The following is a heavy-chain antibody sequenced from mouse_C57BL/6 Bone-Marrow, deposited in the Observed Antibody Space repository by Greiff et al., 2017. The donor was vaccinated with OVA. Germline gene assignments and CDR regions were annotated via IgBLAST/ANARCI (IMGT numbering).Heavy chain of an antibody. CDR2: IYPGDGDT. J-gene: IGHJ2*01. CDR3: ARGSADY. CDR1: GYAFSSSW. V-gene: IGHV1-82*01. Sequence: QVQLKQSGPELVKPGASVKISCKASGYAFSSSWMNWVKLRPGKGLEWIGRIYPGDGDTNYNGKFKGKATLTADKSSSTAYMQLSSLTSEDSAVYFCARGSADYWGQGTTLTVSS.